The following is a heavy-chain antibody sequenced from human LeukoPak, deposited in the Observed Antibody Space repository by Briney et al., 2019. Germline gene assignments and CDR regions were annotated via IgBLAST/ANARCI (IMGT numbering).Heavy chain of an antibody. CDR3: ARGGTVTTAPIDY. Sequence: ASVKVSCKASGYTFTSYYMHWVRQAPGQGLEWKGIINPSSGSTSYAQKFQGRVTMTRDTSTSTVDMELSSLRFEDTAVYYCARGGTVTTAPIDYWGQGTLVTVSS. D-gene: IGHD4-17*01. J-gene: IGHJ4*02. V-gene: IGHV1-46*01. CDR1: GYTFTSYY. CDR2: INPSSGST.